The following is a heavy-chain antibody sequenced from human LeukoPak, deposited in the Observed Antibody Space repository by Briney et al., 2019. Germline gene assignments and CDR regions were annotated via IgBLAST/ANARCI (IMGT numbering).Heavy chain of an antibody. CDR1: GFTFSNYW. Sequence: GGSLRLSCAASGFTFSNYWMSWVRQAPGKGLEWVANIKQDGSAKSYVDSVKGRFTISRDNVKNSLYLQMNSLRAGDTAVYYCARNAFDIWGQGTMVTVSS. CDR3: ARNAFDI. CDR2: IKQDGSAK. J-gene: IGHJ3*02. V-gene: IGHV3-7*01.